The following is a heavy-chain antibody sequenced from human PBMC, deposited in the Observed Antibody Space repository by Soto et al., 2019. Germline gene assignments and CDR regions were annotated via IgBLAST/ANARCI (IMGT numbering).Heavy chain of an antibody. D-gene: IGHD5-18*01. V-gene: IGHV4-61*01. J-gene: IGHJ4*02. CDR1: GGSVSSGSYY. CDR3: ARDPAEYSYGFDY. CDR2: IYYSGST. Sequence: TSETLSHTCTVSGGSVSSGSYYWRWIRQPPGKGLEWIGYIYYSGSTNYNPSLKSRVTISVDTSKNQFSLKLSSVTAADTAVYYCARDPAEYSYGFDYWGQGTLVTVSS.